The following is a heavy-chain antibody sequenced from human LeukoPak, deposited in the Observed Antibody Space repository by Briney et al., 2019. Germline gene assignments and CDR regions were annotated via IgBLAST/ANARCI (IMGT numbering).Heavy chain of an antibody. D-gene: IGHD3-10*01. CDR3: AALLFGELLIDY. CDR1: GYTFTGYY. CDR2: INPNSGGT. V-gene: IGHV1-2*06. J-gene: IGHJ4*01. Sequence: ASVKVSCKASGYTFTGYYMHWVRQAPGQGLEWMGRINPNSGGTNYAQKFQGRVTMTRDTSISTAYMELSRLRSDDTAVYYCAALLFGELLIDYWGQGTLVTVSS.